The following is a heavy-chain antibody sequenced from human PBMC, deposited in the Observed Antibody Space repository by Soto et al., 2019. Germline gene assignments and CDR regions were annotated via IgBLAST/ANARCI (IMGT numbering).Heavy chain of an antibody. J-gene: IGHJ4*02. CDR3: GAGPFLDY. Sequence: QVQLVQSGAEVKRPGASVKISCEASAYSFSDKGAHWVRQAPGQSLEWMGWTNVRNGNPKYSQKSQGRVTINTDTSATIAYMELSSLRFEDTAVYYCGAGPFLDYWGQGTLVTVSS. CDR1: AYSFSDKG. V-gene: IGHV1-3*01. CDR2: TNVRNGNP.